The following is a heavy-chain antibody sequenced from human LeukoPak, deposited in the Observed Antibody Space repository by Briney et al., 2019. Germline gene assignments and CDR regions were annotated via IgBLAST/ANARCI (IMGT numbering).Heavy chain of an antibody. Sequence: GGSLRLSCVTSGFTFSDTWMSWVRQAPGKGLESVGRIKRKVDDETKNYAAPVRGRFTISRDDSKNTVYLKMDSLRTEDTAVYYCTADTFESSRYSHDYWGQGTLVTVSS. J-gene: IGHJ4*02. D-gene: IGHD3-22*01. CDR1: GFTFSDTW. CDR2: IKRKVDDETK. V-gene: IGHV3-15*01. CDR3: TADTFESSRYSHDY.